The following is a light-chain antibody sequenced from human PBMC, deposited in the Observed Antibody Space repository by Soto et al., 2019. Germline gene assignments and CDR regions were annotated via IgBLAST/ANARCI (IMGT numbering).Light chain of an antibody. CDR2: DAS. J-gene: IGKJ3*01. Sequence: DIQMTQSPSSLSASVGDRVTITCQASQDIGNYLNWYQQKPGKAPKLLISDASNLEVGVPLMFSGNGSGTHFTSTINSLHTADPATHYSQQYDVLPLSFGPGIKVDI. CDR3: QQYDVLPLS. V-gene: IGKV1-33*01. CDR1: QDIGNY.